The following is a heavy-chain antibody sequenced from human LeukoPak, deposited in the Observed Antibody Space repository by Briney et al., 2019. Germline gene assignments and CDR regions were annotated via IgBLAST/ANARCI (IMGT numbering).Heavy chain of an antibody. V-gene: IGHV3-23*01. J-gene: IGHJ6*02. CDR2: ISGGGSAT. CDR1: GFTFSNYG. CDR3: AGGAGVYYYGMDV. Sequence: GGSLRLSCAASGFTFSNYGLSWVRQAPGKGLEWVSAISGGGSATYYADSVKGRFTISRDNSRNTLFLQMNTLRADDTAVYYCAGGAGVYYYGMDVWGQGTSVTVSS.